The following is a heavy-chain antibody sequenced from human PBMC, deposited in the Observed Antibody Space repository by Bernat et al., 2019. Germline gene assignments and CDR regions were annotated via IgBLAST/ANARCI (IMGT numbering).Heavy chain of an antibody. CDR3: ARSYASGSYIDY. D-gene: IGHD3-16*01. Sequence: QGQRGESGGGWGKPGGSLRLSCAASGFTFSDYSMTWIRQAPGKGLEWVSYRSSSSTYTNYADSVKGRFTISRDNAKNSLYLQMNSLRAEDTAVYYCARSYASGSYIDYWGQGTLVTVSS. J-gene: IGHJ4*02. CDR2: RSSSSTYT. V-gene: IGHV3-11*06. CDR1: GFTFSDYS.